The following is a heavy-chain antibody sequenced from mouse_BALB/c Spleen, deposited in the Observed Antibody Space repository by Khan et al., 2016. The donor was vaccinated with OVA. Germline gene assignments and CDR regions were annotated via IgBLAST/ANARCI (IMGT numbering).Heavy chain of an antibody. V-gene: IGHV2-6-1*01. Sequence: VQLQESGPGLVAPSQSLSITCTISGFSLTNYGVHWVRQPPGKGLEWLVVIWSDGSTSYNSALKSRLLISKDNSKSQVFLKMNSLQTDDTARYYCARQPYYHYYIMDYWGQGTSVTVSS. CDR3: ARQPYYHYYIMDY. D-gene: IGHD2-10*01. CDR2: IWSDGST. CDR1: GFSLTNYG. J-gene: IGHJ4*01.